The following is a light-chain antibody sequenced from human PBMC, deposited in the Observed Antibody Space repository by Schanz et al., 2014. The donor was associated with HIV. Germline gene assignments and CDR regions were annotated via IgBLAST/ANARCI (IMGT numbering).Light chain of an antibody. Sequence: QSALTQPASVSGSPGQSITISCTGTSSDVGGYNYVSWYQQHPGKAPKLMIYDVTNRPSGVSSRFSGSKSGNTASLTISGLQADDEADYYCGSYXXXSSPWVFGGGTKLTVL. J-gene: IGLJ3*02. CDR1: SSDVGGYNY. CDR2: DVT. CDR3: GSYXXXSSPWV. V-gene: IGLV2-14*03.